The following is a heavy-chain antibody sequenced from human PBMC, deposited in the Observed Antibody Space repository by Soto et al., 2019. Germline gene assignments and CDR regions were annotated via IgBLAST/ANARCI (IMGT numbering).Heavy chain of an antibody. J-gene: IGHJ6*02. CDR1: GDAFTSYD. CDR2: MNPNSGNT. CDR3: ARESSSSRSHARCACYYYGIDV. Sequence: ASVKVSCTASGDAFTSYDINRVRHATGQGLEWMGWMNPNSGNTGYAQKFQGRVTTNRNTSISTAYMGLSSLRSEGTAVYYGARESSSSRSHARCACYYYGIDVWRQGTTVTVSS. V-gene: IGHV1-8*01. D-gene: IGHD2-2*01.